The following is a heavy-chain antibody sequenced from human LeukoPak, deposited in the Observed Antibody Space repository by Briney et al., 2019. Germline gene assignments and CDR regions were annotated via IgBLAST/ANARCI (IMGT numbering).Heavy chain of an antibody. D-gene: IGHD4-17*01. Sequence: ASVKVSCKASGYTFTSYDINWVRQATGQGLEWMGWMNPNSGNTGYAQKFQGRVTMTRNTSISTAYMELSSLRSEDTAVYYCARWSYTVTTKVGRDAFDIWGQGTMVTVSS. CDR3: ARWSYTVTTKVGRDAFDI. V-gene: IGHV1-8*02. CDR2: MNPNSGNT. J-gene: IGHJ3*02. CDR1: GYTFTSYD.